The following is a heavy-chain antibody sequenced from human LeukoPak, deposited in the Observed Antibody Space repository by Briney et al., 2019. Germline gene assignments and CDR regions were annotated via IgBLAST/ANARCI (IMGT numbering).Heavy chain of an antibody. D-gene: IGHD3-10*01. CDR3: ARGRGVARHPHYY. Sequence: SETLSLTCAVYGGSFSGYYWSWIRQPPGKGLEWIGEINHSGSTNYNPSLKSRVTISVGTSKNQFSLKLSSVTAADTAVYYCARGRGVARHPHYYWGQGTLVTVSS. CDR1: GGSFSGYY. V-gene: IGHV4-34*01. CDR2: INHSGST. J-gene: IGHJ4*02.